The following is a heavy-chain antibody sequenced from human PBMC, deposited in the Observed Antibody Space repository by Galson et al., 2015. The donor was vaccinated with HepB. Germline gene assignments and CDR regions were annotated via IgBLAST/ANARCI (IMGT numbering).Heavy chain of an antibody. Sequence: SLRLSCAASGFTFSAHSMGWVRQAPGKGLEWVSALSISGGNTYYADSVKGRFTISRDNSKNTLFLQMNSLRAEDTAVYYCTKGGDYGDPLTNWGQGTLVTVSS. V-gene: IGHV3-23*01. J-gene: IGHJ4*02. CDR2: LSISGGNT. CDR1: GFTFSAHS. D-gene: IGHD4-17*01. CDR3: TKGGDYGDPLTN.